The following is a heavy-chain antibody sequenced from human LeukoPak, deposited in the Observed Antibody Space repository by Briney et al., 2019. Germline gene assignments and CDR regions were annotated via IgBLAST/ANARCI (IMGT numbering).Heavy chain of an antibody. Sequence: SETLSLTCAVYGGSFSGYYWSWVRQPPGKGLEWIGEINHGGSTNYNPSLKSRVTISVDTSKNQFSLKLSSATAADTAVYYCARGQLTNWFDPWGQGTLVTVSS. CDR2: INHGGST. D-gene: IGHD1-1*01. CDR1: GGSFSGYY. V-gene: IGHV4-34*01. CDR3: ARGQLTNWFDP. J-gene: IGHJ5*02.